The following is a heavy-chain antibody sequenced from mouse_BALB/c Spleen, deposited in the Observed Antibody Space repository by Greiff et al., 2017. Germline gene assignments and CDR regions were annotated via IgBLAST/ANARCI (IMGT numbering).Heavy chain of an antibody. CDR2: INPSSGYT. CDR3: AGRRFAY. V-gene: IGHV1-4*02. Sequence: VQLQQSAAELARPGASVKMSCTASGFTFTSYTLHWVKQRPGQGLEWIGYINPSSGYTEYNQKFKDKTTLTADKSSSTAYMQLSSLTSEDSAVYYCAGRRFAYWGQGTLVTVSA. CDR1: GFTFTSYT. J-gene: IGHJ3*01.